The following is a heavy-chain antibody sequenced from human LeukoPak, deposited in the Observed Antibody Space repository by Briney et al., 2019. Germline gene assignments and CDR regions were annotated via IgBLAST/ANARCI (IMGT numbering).Heavy chain of an antibody. D-gene: IGHD2/OR15-2a*01. CDR3: AHSISMDFEY. Sequence: AETLSLTCTVSGGSVSSNYWNWIRQPAGKGLEWIGRIYNGGTTNYNLSLESGVTILVDSSKTKFSLKLTSVTDADTVVYYCAHSISMDFEYWGQGTLVTVSS. J-gene: IGHJ4*02. V-gene: IGHV4-4*07. CDR2: IYNGGTT. CDR1: GGSVSSNY.